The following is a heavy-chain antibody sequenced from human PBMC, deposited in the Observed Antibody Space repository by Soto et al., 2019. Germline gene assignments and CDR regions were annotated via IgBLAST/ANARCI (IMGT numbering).Heavy chain of an antibody. Sequence: QVQLQQWGAGLLKPSETLSLTCAVYGGSXXXXCWSWIXXXXXXXXEWIGEGDHSGSTNYNPSLKSRVTISVDTSKNQFSLKLSSVTAAYTAVYYCARGRKEYSSSWYVDWGQGTLVTVSS. CDR1: GGSXXXXC. CDR2: GDHSGST. V-gene: IGHV4-34*01. CDR3: ARGRKEYSSSWYVD. D-gene: IGHD6-13*01. J-gene: IGHJ4*02.